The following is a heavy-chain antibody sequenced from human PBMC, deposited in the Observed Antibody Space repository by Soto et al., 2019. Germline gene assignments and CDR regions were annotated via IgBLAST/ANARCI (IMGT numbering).Heavy chain of an antibody. V-gene: IGHV3-30*18. CDR3: AKDAGRRLNYDFLFVNYYGMDV. D-gene: IGHD3-3*01. J-gene: IGHJ6*02. Sequence: HPGGSLRLSCAASGFTFSSYGMHWVRQAPGKGLEWVAVISYDGSNKYYADSVKGRFTISRDNSKNTLYLQMNSLRAEDTAVYYCAKDAGRRLNYDFLFVNYYGMDVWGQGTTVTVSS. CDR1: GFTFSSYG. CDR2: ISYDGSNK.